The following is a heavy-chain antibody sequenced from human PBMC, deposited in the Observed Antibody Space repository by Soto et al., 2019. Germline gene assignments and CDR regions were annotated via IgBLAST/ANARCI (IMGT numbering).Heavy chain of an antibody. Sequence: GGSLRLSCSASGFTFSIYAMNWVRQAPGKGLEWVSVISGSGGSTYYADSVKGRFTISRDNSKNTLYLQMNSLRADDTAVYYCAXRSSGWYFDYWGQGTLVTVSS. CDR3: AXRSSGWYFDY. V-gene: IGHV3-23*01. D-gene: IGHD6-19*01. J-gene: IGHJ4*02. CDR2: ISGSGGST. CDR1: GFTFSIYA.